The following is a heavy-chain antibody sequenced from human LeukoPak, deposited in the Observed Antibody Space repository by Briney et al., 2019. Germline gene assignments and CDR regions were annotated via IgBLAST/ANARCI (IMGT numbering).Heavy chain of an antibody. V-gene: IGHV1-2*02. CDR1: GYTFTGYY. CDR3: ARGGDSSSWYYGNY. D-gene: IGHD6-13*01. CDR2: INPNSGGT. Sequence: ASVKVSCKASGYTFTGYYMHWVRQAPGQGLEWMGWINPNSGGTNYAQKFQGRVTMTRDKSISTAYMELSRLRSDDTAVYYCARGGDSSSWYYGNYWGQGTLVTVSS. J-gene: IGHJ4*02.